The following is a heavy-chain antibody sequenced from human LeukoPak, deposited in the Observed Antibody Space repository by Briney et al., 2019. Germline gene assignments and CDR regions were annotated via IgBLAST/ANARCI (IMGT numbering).Heavy chain of an antibody. CDR1: GGSISSSSYY. CDR3: ARGRWELGWFDH. J-gene: IGHJ5*02. V-gene: IGHV4-39*01. D-gene: IGHD3-10*01. CDR2: IYYSGST. Sequence: PSETLSLTCTVSGGSISSSSYYWGWIRQPPGKGLEWIGSIYYSGSTYYNPSLKSRVTISVDTSKNQFSLKLSCVTAADTAVYYCARGRWELGWFDHWGQGTLVTVSS.